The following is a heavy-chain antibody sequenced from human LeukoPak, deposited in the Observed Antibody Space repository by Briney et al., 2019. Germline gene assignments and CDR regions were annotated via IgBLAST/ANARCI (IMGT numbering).Heavy chain of an antibody. J-gene: IGHJ4*02. D-gene: IGHD1-26*01. Sequence: GGSLRLSCAASGFTFSSYAMHWVRQAPGKGLEWVAVISYDGSNKYYADSVKGRFTISRDNSKNTLYLQMNSLRAEDTAVYYCARDWDSIDYWGQGTLVTVSS. CDR3: ARDWDSIDY. V-gene: IGHV3-30-3*01. CDR1: GFTFSSYA. CDR2: ISYDGSNK.